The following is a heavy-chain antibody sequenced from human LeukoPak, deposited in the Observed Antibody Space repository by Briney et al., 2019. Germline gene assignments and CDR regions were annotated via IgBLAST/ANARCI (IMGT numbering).Heavy chain of an antibody. V-gene: IGHV3-7*01. CDR1: GFTFSSYW. D-gene: IGHD3-10*01. CDR2: IKEDGSEK. J-gene: IGHJ4*02. Sequence: PGGSLRLSCAASGFTFSSYWMTWVRQAPGKGLEWVANIKEDGSEKYYVDSVEGRFTISRGNAKNSLYLQMNSLRAEDTAVYYCARVGWFGELTRHPGGDYWGRGTLVTVSS. CDR3: ARVGWFGELTRHPGGDY.